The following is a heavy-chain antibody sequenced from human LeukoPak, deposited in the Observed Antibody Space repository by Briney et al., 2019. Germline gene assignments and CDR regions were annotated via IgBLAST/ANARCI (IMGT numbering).Heavy chain of an antibody. CDR1: GGSFSGYY. CDR2: INHSGST. J-gene: IGHJ4*02. Sequence: SETLSLTCAVYGGSFSGYYWSWIRQPPGKGLEWIGEINHSGSTNYNPSLKSRVTISVETSNNQFSLKLSSVTAADTAVYYCARIRVGLFSRWLHSFDYWGQGTLVTVSS. V-gene: IGHV4-34*01. D-gene: IGHD6-19*01. CDR3: ARIRVGLFSRWLHSFDY.